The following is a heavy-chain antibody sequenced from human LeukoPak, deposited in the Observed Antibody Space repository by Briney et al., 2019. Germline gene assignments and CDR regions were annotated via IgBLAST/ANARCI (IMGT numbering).Heavy chain of an antibody. CDR1: GYTFNRYG. CDR3: AGREYQLLLPFDP. V-gene: IGHV1-69*04. CDR2: IIPILGIA. Sequence: ASVKVSCKASGYTFNRYGITWVRQAPGQGLEWMGRIIPILGIANYAQKFQGRVTITADKSTSTAYMELSSLRSEDTAVYYCAGREYQLLLPFDPWGQGTLVTVSS. J-gene: IGHJ5*02. D-gene: IGHD2-2*01.